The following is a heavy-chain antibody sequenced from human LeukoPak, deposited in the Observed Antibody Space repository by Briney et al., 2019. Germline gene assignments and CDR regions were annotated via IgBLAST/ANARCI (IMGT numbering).Heavy chain of an antibody. D-gene: IGHD2/OR15-2a*01. V-gene: IGHV3-53*01. CDR1: GFTFSNAW. CDR2: IYSGGST. Sequence: PGGSLRLSCAASGFTFSNAWMSWVRQAPGKGLEWVSVIYSGGSTYYADSVKGRFTISRDNSKNTLYLQMNSLRAEDTAVYYCARDRPFRPYGMDVWGQGTTVTVSS. J-gene: IGHJ6*02. CDR3: ARDRPFRPYGMDV.